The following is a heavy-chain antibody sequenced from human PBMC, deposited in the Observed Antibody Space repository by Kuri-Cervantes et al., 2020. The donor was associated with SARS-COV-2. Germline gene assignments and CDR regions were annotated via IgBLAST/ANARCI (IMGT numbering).Heavy chain of an antibody. Sequence: SETLSLTCTVSGGSISSYYWSWIRQPPGKGLEWIGYIYRSGSTYYNPSLKSRVTISIDRSKNQFSLNLSSVTAADTAVYYCASTVWGLGDYYYYYMDVWGKGTTVTVSS. J-gene: IGHJ6*03. CDR3: ASTVWGLGDYYYYYMDV. D-gene: IGHD3-16*01. CDR1: GGSISSYY. V-gene: IGHV4-4*09. CDR2: IYRSGST.